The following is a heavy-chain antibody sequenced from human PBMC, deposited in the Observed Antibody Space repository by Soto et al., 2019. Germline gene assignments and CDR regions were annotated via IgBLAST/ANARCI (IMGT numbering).Heavy chain of an antibody. Sequence: EVQLLESGGGLVQPGGSLRLSCVASGFTFSSYAMSWVRQAPGKGLEWVSGISGSGGSTYYADSVKGRFTISRDDAKKTLNGQMNSLRAEDTAVDYCAKRSTVGSFDCWGQGTLVTVCS. D-gene: IGHD1-1*01. CDR1: GFTFSSYA. J-gene: IGHJ4*02. CDR3: AKRSTVGSFDC. CDR2: ISGSGGST. V-gene: IGHV3-23*01.